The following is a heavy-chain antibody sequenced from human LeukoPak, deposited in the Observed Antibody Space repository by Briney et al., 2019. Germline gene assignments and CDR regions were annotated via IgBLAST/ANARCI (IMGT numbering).Heavy chain of an antibody. J-gene: IGHJ6*02. Sequence: GASVKVSCKASGGTFSSYAISWVRQAPGQGLEWMGGIIPILGIANYAQKFQGRVTITADKSTSTAYMELSSLRSEDTAVYYCANPDQTSPGRFKYGMDVWGQGTTVTVSS. CDR3: ANPDQTSPGRFKYGMDV. CDR1: GGTFSSYA. V-gene: IGHV1-69*10. D-gene: IGHD2-2*01. CDR2: IIPILGIA.